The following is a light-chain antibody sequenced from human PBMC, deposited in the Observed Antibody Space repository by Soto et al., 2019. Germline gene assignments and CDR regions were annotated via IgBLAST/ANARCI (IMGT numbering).Light chain of an antibody. Sequence: IQITQSPSTVSASVGDRVTITCRASQSISSWLAWYQQKPGKAPKLLIYKASSLESGVPSRFSGSGSGTEFTLTINSLQPDDFATYYCQQYNNYPWTFGQGTKV. CDR2: KAS. CDR3: QQYNNYPWT. CDR1: QSISSW. V-gene: IGKV1-5*03. J-gene: IGKJ1*01.